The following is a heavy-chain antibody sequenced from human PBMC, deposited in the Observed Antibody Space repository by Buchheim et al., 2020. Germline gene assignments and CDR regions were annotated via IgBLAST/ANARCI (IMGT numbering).Heavy chain of an antibody. Sequence: QVQLQQWGAGLLKPSETLSLTCAVYGGSFSGYYWSWIRQPPGKGLEWIGEINHSGSTNYNPSLKSRVTISVDTSKNQFSLKLISLTAADTSMYDCAWIGYSSSWYVVSYYYGMDVWGQGTT. D-gene: IGHD6-13*01. CDR2: INHSGST. V-gene: IGHV4-34*01. CDR1: GGSFSGYY. J-gene: IGHJ6*02. CDR3: AWIGYSSSWYVVSYYYGMDV.